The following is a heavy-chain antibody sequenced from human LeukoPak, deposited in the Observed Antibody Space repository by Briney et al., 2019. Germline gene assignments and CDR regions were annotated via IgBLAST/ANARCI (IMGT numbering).Heavy chain of an antibody. V-gene: IGHV1-69*05. D-gene: IGHD1-1*01. CDR2: IIPIFGTA. Sequence: GSSVKVSCKASGGTFSSYAISWVRQAPGQGLEWMGGIIPIFGTANYAQKFQGRVTITTDESTSTAYMELSSLRSDDTAVYYCASPGQRTLNTGGAFDIWGQGTMVTVSS. CDR1: GGTFSSYA. J-gene: IGHJ3*02. CDR3: ASPGQRTLNTGGAFDI.